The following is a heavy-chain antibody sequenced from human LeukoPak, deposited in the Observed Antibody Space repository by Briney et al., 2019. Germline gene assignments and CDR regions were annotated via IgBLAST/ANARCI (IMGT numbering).Heavy chain of an antibody. D-gene: IGHD2-2*02. Sequence: SETLSLTCAVSGYSISSGYYWGWIRQPPGKGLEWIGSTYHSGSIYYNPSLKSRVTISVDTSKNQFSLKLSSVTAADTAVYYCAKHAPKEGWCSSTSCYTQAFDIWGQGTMVTVSS. CDR3: AKHAPKEGWCSSTSCYTQAFDI. CDR2: TYHSGSI. CDR1: GYSISSGYY. V-gene: IGHV4-38-2*01. J-gene: IGHJ3*02.